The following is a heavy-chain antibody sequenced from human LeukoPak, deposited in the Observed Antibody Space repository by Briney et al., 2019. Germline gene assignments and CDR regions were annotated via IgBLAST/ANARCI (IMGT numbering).Heavy chain of an antibody. CDR1: GYSFTSYW. V-gene: IGHV5-51*01. D-gene: IGHD2-2*01. Sequence: GESLKISCKGSGYSFTSYWIGWVRQMPGKGLEWMGIIYPGDSGTRYSPSFQGQVTISADKSISTAYLQWSSLKASDTAMYYCARGYCSSTSCPHRFDPWGQGTLVTVSS. J-gene: IGHJ5*02. CDR3: ARGYCSSTSCPHRFDP. CDR2: IYPGDSGT.